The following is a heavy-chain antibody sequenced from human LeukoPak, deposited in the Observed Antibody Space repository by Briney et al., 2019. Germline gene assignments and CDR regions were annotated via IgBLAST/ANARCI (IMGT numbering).Heavy chain of an antibody. CDR2: ISSSGSTI. J-gene: IGHJ6*04. D-gene: IGHD3-10*02. CDR1: GFIFSDAW. CDR3: AELGITMIGGV. V-gene: IGHV3-11*04. Sequence: PGGSLRLSCAASGFIFSDAWMSWVRQAPGKGLEWVSYISSSGSTIYYADSVKGRFTISIDNAKNSLYLQMNSLRAEDTAVYYCAELGITMIGGVWGKGTTVTISS.